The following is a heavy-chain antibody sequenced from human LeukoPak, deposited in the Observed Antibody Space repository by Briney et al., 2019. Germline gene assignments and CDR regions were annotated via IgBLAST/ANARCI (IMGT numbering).Heavy chain of an antibody. CDR1: GGTFISYA. CDR3: ASPLLICSGGSCSHYFDY. D-gene: IGHD2-15*01. CDR2: IIPILGIA. V-gene: IGHV1-69*04. Sequence: ASVKVSCKASGGTFISYAISWVRQAPGQGLEWMGRIIPILGIANYAQKFQGRVTIAADKSTSTAYMELSSLRSEDTAVYYCASPLLICSGGSCSHYFDYWGQGTLVTVSS. J-gene: IGHJ4*02.